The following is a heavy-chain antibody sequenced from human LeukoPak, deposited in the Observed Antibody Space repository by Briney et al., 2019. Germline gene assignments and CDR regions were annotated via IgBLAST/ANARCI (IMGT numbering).Heavy chain of an antibody. D-gene: IGHD5-24*01. CDR2: ISAYNGNT. Sequence: GASVKVSCKASGYTFTSYGISWVRQAPGQGLEWMGWISAYNGNTNYAQKLQGRVTMTTDTSTSTAYMELRSLRSDDTAVYYCARDLVFPERWLQSNWFDPWGQGTLVTVSS. CDR1: GYTFTSYG. J-gene: IGHJ5*02. V-gene: IGHV1-18*01. CDR3: ARDLVFPERWLQSNWFDP.